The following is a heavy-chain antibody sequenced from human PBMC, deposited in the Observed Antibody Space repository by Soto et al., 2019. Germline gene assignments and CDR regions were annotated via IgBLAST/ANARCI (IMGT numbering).Heavy chain of an antibody. CDR2: IYYSGST. CDR1: CYSISSRSYY. J-gene: IGHJ4*02. D-gene: IGHD2-21*01. CDR3: ARQQTSVVNEAYFEG. V-gene: IGHV4-39*01. Sequence: KSSETLSLTCTVTCYSISSRSYYLGCIRQPPGKGLEWIGSIYYSGSTYNNPSLRSRVSMSIDTSKDQFSLKLKSVTAADTALYFCARQQTSVVNEAYFEGWGPGSLVTV.